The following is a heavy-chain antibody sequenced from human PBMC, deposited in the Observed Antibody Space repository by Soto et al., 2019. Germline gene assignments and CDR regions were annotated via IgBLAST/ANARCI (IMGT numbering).Heavy chain of an antibody. CDR1: GGSISSSSYY. D-gene: IGHD2-2*01. J-gene: IGHJ4*02. CDR2: IYYSGST. CDR3: ARTSPDIVVVPAPYFDY. Sequence: SETLSLTCTVSGGSISSSSYYWGWIRQPPGKGLEWIGSIYYSGSTYYNPSLKSRVTISVDTSKNQFSLKLSSVTAADTAVYYCARTSPDIVVVPAPYFDYWGQGTLVTVSS. V-gene: IGHV4-39*01.